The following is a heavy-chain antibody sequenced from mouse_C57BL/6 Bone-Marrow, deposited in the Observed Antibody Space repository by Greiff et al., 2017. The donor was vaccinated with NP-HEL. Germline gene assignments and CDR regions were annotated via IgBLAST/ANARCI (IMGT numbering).Heavy chain of an antibody. CDR3: ARSNYDYVDY. D-gene: IGHD2-4*01. CDR1: GYAFSSSW. V-gene: IGHV1-82*01. J-gene: IGHJ2*01. Sequence: QVQLQQSGPELVKPGASVKISCKASGYAFSSSWMNWVKQRPGKGLEWIGRSYPGDGDTNYNGKFKGKATLTADKSSSTAYMQLSSLTSEDSAVYFCARSNYDYVDYWGQGTTLTVSS. CDR2: SYPGDGDT.